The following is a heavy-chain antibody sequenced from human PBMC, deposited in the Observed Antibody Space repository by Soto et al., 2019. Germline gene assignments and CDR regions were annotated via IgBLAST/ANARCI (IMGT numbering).Heavy chain of an antibody. V-gene: IGHV4-59*08. CDR3: ARQGLQWLPEGRDYFDY. Sequence: SATLSLTCTVSGGSISNYYWSWIRQPPGKGLEWIGYIFYKGNTNYNPSLKSRVTISVDTSKNQFSLKLSSVTAADTAVYYCARQGLQWLPEGRDYFDYWGQGALVTVSS. J-gene: IGHJ4*01. D-gene: IGHD6-19*01. CDR2: IFYKGNT. CDR1: GGSISNYY.